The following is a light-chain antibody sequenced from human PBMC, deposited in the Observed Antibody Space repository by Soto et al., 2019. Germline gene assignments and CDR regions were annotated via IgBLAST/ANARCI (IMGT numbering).Light chain of an antibody. CDR2: NAS. J-gene: IGKJ1*01. Sequence: DIQMTQSPSTLSASVGDRVTITCRASQSIGSWLAWYQQKPGKAPKLLIYNASSLESGVPPTFSGSGSGTELTLTISSLQPDDFATYYCQHYNTYPWTFDQGTKVEIK. V-gene: IGKV1-5*01. CDR3: QHYNTYPWT. CDR1: QSIGSW.